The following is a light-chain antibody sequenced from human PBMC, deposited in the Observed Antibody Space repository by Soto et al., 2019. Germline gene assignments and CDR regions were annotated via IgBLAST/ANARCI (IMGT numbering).Light chain of an antibody. Sequence: EIVMTQSPATLSVSPGERATLSCRASQSVSSNFAWYQQKPGQAPRLLIYGASPRATGITARFSGSGSGTEFTLTISSLQSEDFAVYSGQQYNNWPPYTFGQGTKLEIK. CDR1: QSVSSN. CDR2: GAS. V-gene: IGKV3-15*01. CDR3: QQYNNWPPYT. J-gene: IGKJ2*01.